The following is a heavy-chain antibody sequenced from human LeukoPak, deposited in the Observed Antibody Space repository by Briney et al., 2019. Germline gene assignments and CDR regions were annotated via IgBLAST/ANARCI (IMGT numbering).Heavy chain of an antibody. CDR1: GGSFSGYY. V-gene: IGHV4-34*01. Sequence: SETLSLTCAVYGGSFSGYYWSWIRQPPGKGLEWIGEINHSGSTNYNPSLKSRVTISVDTSKNQFSLKLSSVTAADTAVYYCARTRANWGPLWNYFDYWGQGTLVTVSS. D-gene: IGHD7-27*01. CDR3: ARTRANWGPLWNYFDY. J-gene: IGHJ4*02. CDR2: INHSGST.